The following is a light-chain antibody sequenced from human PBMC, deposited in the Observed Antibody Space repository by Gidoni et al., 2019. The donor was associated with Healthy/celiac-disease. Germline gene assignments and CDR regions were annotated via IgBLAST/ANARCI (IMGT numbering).Light chain of an antibody. J-gene: IGLJ3*02. V-gene: IGLV1-40*01. CDR3: QSYDSSLSVWV. CDR1: SSNIGAGYD. CDR2: VNN. Sequence: QSVLTQPPSVSGAPGQRVTISCTGSSSNIGAGYDVHWYQQFPGTAPKLLIYVNNNRPSGVPDRFSGSKSGTSASLAITGLQAEDEADYYCQSYDSSLSVWVFGGGTKLTVL.